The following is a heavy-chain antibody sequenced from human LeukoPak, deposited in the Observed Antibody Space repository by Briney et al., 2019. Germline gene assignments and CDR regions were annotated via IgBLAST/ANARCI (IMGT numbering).Heavy chain of an antibody. CDR2: ISSSGSYI. CDR3: ARVGYSGWNLEY. V-gene: IGHV3-21*01. D-gene: IGHD5-12*01. J-gene: IGHJ4*02. Sequence: KTGGSLRLSCAASGFTFSSYSMNWVRQAPGKGLEWVSSISSSGSYIYYADSVKGRFTISRDNAKNSLHVQMNSLRDEDTAVYYCARVGYSGWNLEYWGQGTLVTVSS. CDR1: GFTFSSYS.